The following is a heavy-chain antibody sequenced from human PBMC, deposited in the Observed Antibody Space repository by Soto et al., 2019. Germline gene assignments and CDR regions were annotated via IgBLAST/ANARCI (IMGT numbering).Heavy chain of an antibody. CDR2: IIPIFGTA. J-gene: IGHJ4*02. CDR3: ARPPPYSSSWYPFDY. CDR1: GGTFSSYA. Sequence: SVKVSCKASGGTFSSYAISCVRQAPGQGLEWMGGIIPIFGTANYAQKFQGRVTITADESTSTAYMELSSLRSEDTAVYYCARPPPYSSSWYPFDYWGQGALVTVSS. D-gene: IGHD6-13*01. V-gene: IGHV1-69*13.